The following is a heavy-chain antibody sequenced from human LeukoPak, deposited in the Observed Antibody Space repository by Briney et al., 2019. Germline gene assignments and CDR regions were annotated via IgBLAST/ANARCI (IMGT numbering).Heavy chain of an antibody. J-gene: IGHJ4*02. D-gene: IGHD3-22*01. V-gene: IGHV3-30*02. CDR3: AKDRTYYYDSSGYPTRGFDY. Sequence: GGSLRLSCAASGFTFSSYGMHWVRQAPGKGLEWVAFIRYDGSNKYYADSVKGRFTISRDNSKNTLYLQMNSLRAEDTAVYYCAKDRTYYYDSSGYPTRGFDYWGQETLVTVSS. CDR2: IRYDGSNK. CDR1: GFTFSSYG.